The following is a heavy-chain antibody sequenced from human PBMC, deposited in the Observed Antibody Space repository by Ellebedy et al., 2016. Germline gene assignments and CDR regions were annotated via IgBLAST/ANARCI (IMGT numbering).Heavy chain of an antibody. CDR1: GFTFSSYA. Sequence: GESLKISXAASGFTFSSYAMSWVRQAPGKGLEWVSAISGSGGSTYYADSVKGRFTISRDNSKNTLYLQMNSLRAEDTAVYYCAKDAPRVGATPFDYWGQGTLVTVSS. CDR2: ISGSGGST. V-gene: IGHV3-23*01. J-gene: IGHJ4*02. CDR3: AKDAPRVGATPFDY. D-gene: IGHD1-26*01.